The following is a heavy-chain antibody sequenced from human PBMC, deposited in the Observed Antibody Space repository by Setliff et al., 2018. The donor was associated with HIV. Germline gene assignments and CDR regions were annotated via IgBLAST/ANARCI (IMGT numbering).Heavy chain of an antibody. V-gene: IGHV1-2*02. CDR2: INPNSGGT. Sequence: ASVKVSCKASGYTFTGYYMHWVRQAPGQGLEWMGWINPNSGGTNYAQRFQGRVTMTRDTSISTTYMELTRLTSDDTAIYYCARAPIYCGGDCYLFDYWGQGTLVTVSS. J-gene: IGHJ4*02. D-gene: IGHD2-21*02. CDR1: GYTFTGYY. CDR3: ARAPIYCGGDCYLFDY.